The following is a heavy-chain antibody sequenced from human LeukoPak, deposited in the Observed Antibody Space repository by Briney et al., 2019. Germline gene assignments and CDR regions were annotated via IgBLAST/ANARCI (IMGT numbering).Heavy chain of an antibody. V-gene: IGHV3-53*01. Sequence: GGSLRLSCAASGFTVSSNYMSWVRQAPGKGLEWVSVIYSGGSTYYADSVKGRFSIFRDNSKNTLYLQMNSLRAEDTAVYYCAKSPGNSWYYFDYWGQGTLVTVSS. CDR2: IYSGGST. J-gene: IGHJ4*02. CDR1: GFTVSSNY. D-gene: IGHD6-13*01. CDR3: AKSPGNSWYYFDY.